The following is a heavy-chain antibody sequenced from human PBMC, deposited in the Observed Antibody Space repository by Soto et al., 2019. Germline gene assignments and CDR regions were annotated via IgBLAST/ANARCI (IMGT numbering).Heavy chain of an antibody. D-gene: IGHD3-16*02. CDR3: AREWDYVWGSYRYNTPIDY. J-gene: IGHJ4*02. CDR2: INPSGGST. Sequence: QVQLVQSGAEVKKPGASVKVSCKASGYTFTSYYMHWVRQAPGQGLEWMGIINPSGGSTSYAQKFQGRVTMTRDTSTCTVYMELSSLRSEDTAVYYCAREWDYVWGSYRYNTPIDYWGQGTLVTVSS. CDR1: GYTFTSYY. V-gene: IGHV1-46*01.